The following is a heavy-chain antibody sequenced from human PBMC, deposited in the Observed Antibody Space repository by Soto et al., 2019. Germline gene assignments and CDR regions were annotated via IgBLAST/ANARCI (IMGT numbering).Heavy chain of an antibody. Sequence: SETLSLTCAISGDSVSSNSAAWNWIRQSPSRGLEWLGRTYYRSKWYNDYAVSVKSRITINPDTSKNQFSLQLNSVTPEDTAVYYCARDHSGQITIFGVAHYGMDVWGQRTTVTVSS. CDR2: TYYRSKWYN. J-gene: IGHJ6*02. V-gene: IGHV6-1*01. D-gene: IGHD3-3*01. CDR1: GDSVSSNSAA. CDR3: ARDHSGQITIFGVAHYGMDV.